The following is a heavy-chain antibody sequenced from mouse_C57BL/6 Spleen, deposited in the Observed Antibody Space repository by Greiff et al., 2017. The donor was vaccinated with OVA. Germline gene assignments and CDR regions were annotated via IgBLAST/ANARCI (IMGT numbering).Heavy chain of an antibody. J-gene: IGHJ2*01. V-gene: IGHV3-6*01. Sequence: EVQLQESGPGLVKPSQSLSLTCSVTGYSITSGYYWNWIRQFPGNKLEWMGYISYDGSNNYNPSLKNRISITRDTSKNQFFLKLNSVTTEDTATYYCARHYGSSYDYWGQGTTLTVSS. CDR2: ISYDGSN. D-gene: IGHD1-1*01. CDR3: ARHYGSSYDY. CDR1: GYSITSGYY.